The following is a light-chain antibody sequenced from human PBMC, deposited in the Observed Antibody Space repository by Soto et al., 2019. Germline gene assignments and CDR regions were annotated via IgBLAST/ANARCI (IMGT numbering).Light chain of an antibody. CDR1: SSDVGGYNF. Sequence: QSALTQPASVSGSPGQSITISCTGTSSDVGGYNFVSWYQQHPDKAPKLMIYDVTNRPSGVSNRFSGSKSGNTASLTSSGLQAEDEADYYCGSYTSISTYVFGTGTKLTVL. V-gene: IGLV2-14*01. CDR3: GSYTSISTYV. J-gene: IGLJ1*01. CDR2: DVT.